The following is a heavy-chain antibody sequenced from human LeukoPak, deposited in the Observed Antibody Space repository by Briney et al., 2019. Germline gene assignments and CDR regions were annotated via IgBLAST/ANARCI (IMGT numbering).Heavy chain of an antibody. J-gene: IGHJ4*02. CDR3: AREKLGFDY. D-gene: IGHD7-27*01. V-gene: IGHV4-39*07. CDR1: GGSISSDTYY. CDR2: IYYNGNT. Sequence: PSETLSLTCTVSGGSISSDTYYWGWIRQPPGKGLEWIGTIYYNGNTYYNPSLKSRVTISVDTSKNQFSLKVSSVTAADTAVYYCAREKLGFDYWGQGTLVTVSS.